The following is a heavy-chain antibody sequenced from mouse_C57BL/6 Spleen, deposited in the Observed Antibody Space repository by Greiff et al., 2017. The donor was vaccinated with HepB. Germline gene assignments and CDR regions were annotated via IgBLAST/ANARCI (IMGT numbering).Heavy chain of an antibody. V-gene: IGHV5-17*01. CDR3: AKSTARSWYFDV. D-gene: IGHD1-2*01. J-gene: IGHJ1*03. Sequence: DVKLVESGGGLVKPGGSLKLSCAASGFTFSDYGMHWVRQAPEKGLEWVAYISSGSSTIYYADTVKGRFTISRDNAKNTLFLQMTSLRSEDTAMYYCAKSTARSWYFDVWGTGTTVTVSS. CDR1: GFTFSDYG. CDR2: ISSGSSTI.